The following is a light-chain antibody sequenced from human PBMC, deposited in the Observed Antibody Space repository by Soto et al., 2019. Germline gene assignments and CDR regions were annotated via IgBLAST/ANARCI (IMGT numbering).Light chain of an antibody. Sequence: QSVLTQPASLSWTPGQSITISCTGTSSDVGGYNYVSWYQQHPGKAPKFMIYDVSNRPSGVSNRFSGSKSGNTASLTISGLQAEDEADYYCCSYTTSNTRQIVFGTGTKVTVL. CDR2: DVS. V-gene: IGLV2-14*01. CDR1: SSDVGGYNY. CDR3: CSYTTSNTRQIV. J-gene: IGLJ1*01.